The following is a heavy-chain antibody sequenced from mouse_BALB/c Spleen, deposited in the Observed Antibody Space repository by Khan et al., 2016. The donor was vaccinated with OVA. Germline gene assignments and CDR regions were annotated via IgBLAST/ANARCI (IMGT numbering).Heavy chain of an antibody. D-gene: IGHD1-1*01. Sequence: LQESGPGLVKPSQTVSLTCTVTGISITTGNYRWSWIRQFPGNKLEWIGYLFYSGTITYNPSLTSRTTITRDTSKSQFFLEVNSLTAEDTATYYCARDYGSLYWYFDVWGAGTTVTVSS. V-gene: IGHV3-5*02. CDR2: LFYSGTI. J-gene: IGHJ1*01. CDR3: ARDYGSLYWYFDV. CDR1: GISITTGNYR.